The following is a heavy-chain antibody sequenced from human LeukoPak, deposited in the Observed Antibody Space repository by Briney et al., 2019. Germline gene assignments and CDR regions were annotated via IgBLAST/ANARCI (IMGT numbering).Heavy chain of an antibody. CDR2: ISDSGGST. Sequence: GGSLRLSCAASGFTFSSYAMSWVRQAPGKGLEWVSGISDSGGSTNYAASVKGRFTISRDNSKDTLYLHMNSLRAEDTAVYYCAKGDSVRREFDYWGQGTLATVSS. J-gene: IGHJ4*02. CDR1: GFTFSSYA. CDR3: AKGDSVRREFDY. D-gene: IGHD1-26*01. V-gene: IGHV3-23*01.